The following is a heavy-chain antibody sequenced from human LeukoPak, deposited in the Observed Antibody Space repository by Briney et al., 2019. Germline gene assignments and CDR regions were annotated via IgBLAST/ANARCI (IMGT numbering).Heavy chain of an antibody. V-gene: IGHV3-48*03. CDR2: ISSGGTTI. CDR1: GFTFSNYA. D-gene: IGHD6-13*01. CDR3: ARSGSSWYYFDC. J-gene: IGHJ4*02. Sequence: AGSLRLSCAASGFTFSNYALNWVRQAPGKGLEWVSYISSGGTTIYYADSVKGRFTFSRDNAKNSLYLQMNSLRAEDTAVYYCARSGSSWYYFDCWGQGTLVTVSS.